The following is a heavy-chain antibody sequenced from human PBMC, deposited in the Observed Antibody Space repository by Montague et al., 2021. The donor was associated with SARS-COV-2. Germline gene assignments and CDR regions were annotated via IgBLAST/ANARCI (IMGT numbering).Heavy chain of an antibody. J-gene: IGHJ3*02. CDR1: GLSIGSGDY. Sequence: SETLSLTCTVSGLSIGSGDYWGWIRQPPGKGLEWIGSIYHSGTTYYNPSLQSRLTMSIDTSTNQFSLRLTSVTAADTAVFFCVREKAGGLRKVFDIWGQGTTVTVSS. CDR3: VREKAGGLRKVFDI. CDR2: IYHSGTT. V-gene: IGHV4-38-2*02.